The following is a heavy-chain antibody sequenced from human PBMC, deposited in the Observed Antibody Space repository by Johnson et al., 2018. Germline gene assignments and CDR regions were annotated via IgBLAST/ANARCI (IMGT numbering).Heavy chain of an antibody. CDR3: AREVGVPADYYYYMDV. Sequence: QVQLQESGPGLVKPSETLSLTCTVSGGSISSYYWSWIRQPPGKGLAWIGYIYYSGSTNYNPSLKSRVTLSVDTSKTQFPLKLSSVTAADTAVYYCAREVGVPADYYYYMDVWGKGTTVTVSS. D-gene: IGHD2-8*01. J-gene: IGHJ6*03. CDR2: IYYSGST. V-gene: IGHV4-59*01. CDR1: GGSISSYY.